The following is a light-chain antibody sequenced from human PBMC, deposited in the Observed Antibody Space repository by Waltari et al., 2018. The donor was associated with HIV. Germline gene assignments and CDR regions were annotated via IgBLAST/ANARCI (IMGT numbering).Light chain of an antibody. CDR2: ANN. CDR3: GTWDSSVSAGV. Sequence: QSVLTQPPSVSAAPGPQVTFSCSGSTSTIGKNSVSWYQQLPEAAPKLIIYANNKRPSGVPDRFSGSKSATSATLAITGLQTGDEADYYCGTWDSSVSAGVFGGGTKLTVL. V-gene: IGLV1-51*01. CDR1: TSTIGKNS. J-gene: IGLJ2*01.